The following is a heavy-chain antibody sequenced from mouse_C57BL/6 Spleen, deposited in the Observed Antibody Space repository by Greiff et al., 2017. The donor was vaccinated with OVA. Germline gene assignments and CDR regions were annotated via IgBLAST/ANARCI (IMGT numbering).Heavy chain of an antibody. CDR2: ISDGGSYT. CDR3: ARDRDWFDY. CDR1: GFTFSSYA. Sequence: DVKLVESGGGLVKPGGSLKLSCAASGFTFSSYAMSWVRQTPEKRLEWVATISDGGSYTYYPDNVKGRFTISRDNAKNNLYLQMSHLKSEDTAMYYCARDRDWFDYWGQGTTLTVSS. D-gene: IGHD3-1*01. V-gene: IGHV5-4*01. J-gene: IGHJ2*01.